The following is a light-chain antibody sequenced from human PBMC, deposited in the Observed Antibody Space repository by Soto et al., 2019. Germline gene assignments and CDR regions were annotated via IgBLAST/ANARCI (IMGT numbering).Light chain of an antibody. CDR3: QPYNTYWT. Sequence: DIQMTQSPSTLSASVGDRVTITCRASQSISSWLAWYQQKPGKAPKVLIYKASSLEGGVPSRFSGSGSGTEFTLTISSLQPDDFATYYCQPYNTYWTFGQGTKVEIK. CDR1: QSISSW. V-gene: IGKV1-5*03. J-gene: IGKJ1*01. CDR2: KAS.